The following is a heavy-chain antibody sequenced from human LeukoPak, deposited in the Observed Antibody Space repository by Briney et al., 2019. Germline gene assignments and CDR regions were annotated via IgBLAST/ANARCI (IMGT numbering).Heavy chain of an antibody. V-gene: IGHV1-2*04. CDR2: INPNSGGT. J-gene: IGHJ4*02. D-gene: IGHD6-13*01. Sequence: GASVKVSCKASGYTFTGYYMHWVRQAPGQGLEWMGWINPNSGGTNYAQKFQGWVTMTRDTSISTAYMELSRLRSDDTAVYCCAREGSIAAAGTLGYWGQGTLVTVSS. CDR1: GYTFTGYY. CDR3: AREGSIAAAGTLGY.